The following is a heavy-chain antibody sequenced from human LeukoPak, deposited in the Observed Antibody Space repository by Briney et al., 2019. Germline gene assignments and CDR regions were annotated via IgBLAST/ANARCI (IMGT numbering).Heavy chain of an antibody. D-gene: IGHD3-22*01. V-gene: IGHV4-39*07. Sequence: PSETLSLTCTVSGGSISSSSYYWGWIRQPPGKGLEWIGSIYYSGSTYYNPSLKSRVTISVDTSKNQFSLKLSSVTAADTAVYYCARRWLLLRLMDYWGQGTLVTVSS. CDR2: IYYSGST. J-gene: IGHJ4*02. CDR3: ARRWLLLRLMDY. CDR1: GGSISSSSYY.